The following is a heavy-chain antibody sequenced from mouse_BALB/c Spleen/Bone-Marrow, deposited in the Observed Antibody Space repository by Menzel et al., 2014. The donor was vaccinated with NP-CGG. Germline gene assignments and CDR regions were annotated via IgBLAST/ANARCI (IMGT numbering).Heavy chain of an antibody. CDR3: ARYDGYYFDY. J-gene: IGHJ2*01. CDR2: IYYSGTI. Sequence: EVQLQQSGPGLVKPSQTVSLTCTVTGISITTGNYRWSRIRQFPGNKLEWIGYIYYSGTITYNPSLTSRTTITRDTSKNQFFLEMNSLTAEDTATYYCARYDGYYFDYWGQGTTLTVSS. CDR1: GISITTGNYR. V-gene: IGHV3-5*02. D-gene: IGHD2-3*01.